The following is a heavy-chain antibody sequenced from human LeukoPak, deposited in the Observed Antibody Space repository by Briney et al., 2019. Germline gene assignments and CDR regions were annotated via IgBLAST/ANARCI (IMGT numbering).Heavy chain of an antibody. CDR1: GFTFNIYP. V-gene: IGHV3-21*01. CDR3: TRDYWFDS. J-gene: IGHJ5*01. CDR2: ISTGSAFM. Sequence: GGSLRLSCAASGFTFNIYPMHWVRQAPGKWLEWVSTISTGSAFMYYADSVKGRFSISRDNAKYSLYLQMNSLRAEDTAVYYCTRDYWFDSWGQGTLVTVSS.